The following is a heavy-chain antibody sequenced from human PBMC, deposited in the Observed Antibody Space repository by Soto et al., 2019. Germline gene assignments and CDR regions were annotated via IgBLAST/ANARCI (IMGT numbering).Heavy chain of an antibody. CDR1: GGSISSSSYY. Sequence: SETLSLTCTVSGGSISSSSYYWGWIRQPPGKGLEWIGSIYYSGSTYYNPSLKSRVTLSVDTSKNQFSLKLSSVTAADTAVYYCARLPSYDFWSGYLSYYYGMDVWGQGTTVTVSS. V-gene: IGHV4-39*01. CDR3: ARLPSYDFWSGYLSYYYGMDV. CDR2: IYYSGST. J-gene: IGHJ6*02. D-gene: IGHD3-3*01.